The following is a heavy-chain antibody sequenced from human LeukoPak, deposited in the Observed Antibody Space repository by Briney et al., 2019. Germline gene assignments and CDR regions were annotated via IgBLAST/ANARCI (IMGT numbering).Heavy chain of an antibody. CDR3: ARNSGWSVDY. V-gene: IGHV3-7*01. CDR2: IKQDGSEQ. D-gene: IGHD6-19*01. CDR1: GFTFSNYW. Sequence: PGGSLRLSCAASGFTFSNYWMSWVRQTPGKGLEWVANIKQDGSEQYYVDSMEGRFTVSRDNAKNSLSLQMNSLRADDTAVHYCARNSGWSVDYWGQGALVTVS. J-gene: IGHJ4*02.